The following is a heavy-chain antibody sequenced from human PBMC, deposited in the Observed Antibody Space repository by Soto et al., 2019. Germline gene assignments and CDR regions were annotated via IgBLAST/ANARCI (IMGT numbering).Heavy chain of an antibody. CDR1: GDSMTSGGYY. CDR2: IYYTGDT. J-gene: IGHJ4*02. Sequence: SETLSLTCSVSGDSMTSGGYYWSWVRHHPGKGLEWVGSIYYTGDTYFNPSLKSRITVSMDTSKNEFSLKLTSVTSADTAVYFCARGAPRPRDVQTYLHFWGQGTLVTVS. V-gene: IGHV4-31*03. CDR3: ARGAPRPRDVQTYLHF.